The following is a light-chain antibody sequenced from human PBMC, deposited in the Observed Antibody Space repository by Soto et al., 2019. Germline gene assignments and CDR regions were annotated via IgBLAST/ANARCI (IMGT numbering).Light chain of an antibody. V-gene: IGKV2-29*03. CDR2: EVS. CDR1: QSLLHITGETF. CDR3: MQSTQLPPT. Sequence: VMTQTPLSLSVAPGQPASISCKSSQSLLHITGETFLFWYLQKPGQSPQLLIYEVSSRVSGVPDRFSGSGSGTDFTLEISRVETEEVGIYYCMQSTQLPPTFGPGTRLGIE. J-gene: IGKJ5*01.